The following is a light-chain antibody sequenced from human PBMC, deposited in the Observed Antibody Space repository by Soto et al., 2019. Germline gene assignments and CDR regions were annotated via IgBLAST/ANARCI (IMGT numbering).Light chain of an antibody. J-gene: IGLJ3*02. CDR2: EVN. CDR3: SSFTSSSTWV. V-gene: IGLV2-14*01. CDR1: SSDLPHYKF. Sequence: QSALAQPASVSGSPGQAITISCTGTSSDLPHYKFVSWYQHHSGKAPKLMIFEVNNRPSGVSPRFSGSKSGNTASLTISGLQAEDEADYYCSSFTSSSTWVFGGGTKVTVL.